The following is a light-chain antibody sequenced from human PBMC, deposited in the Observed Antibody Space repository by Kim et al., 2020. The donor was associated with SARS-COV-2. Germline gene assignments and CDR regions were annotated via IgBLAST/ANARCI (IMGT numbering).Light chain of an antibody. CDR3: CSYAGSSTFAV. CDR1: SSDVGSYNL. CDR2: EVS. V-gene: IGLV2-23*02. J-gene: IGLJ2*01. Sequence: QSVLTQPASVSGSPGQSITISCTGTSSDVGSYNLVSWYQQHPGKAPKLMIYEVSKRPSGVSNRFSGSKSGNTASLTISGLRAEDEADYYCCSYAGSSTFAVFGGGTQLTVL.